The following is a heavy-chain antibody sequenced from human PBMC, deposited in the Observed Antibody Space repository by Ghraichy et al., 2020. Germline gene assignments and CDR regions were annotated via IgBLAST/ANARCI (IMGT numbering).Heavy chain of an antibody. CDR3: ASEILTGFPPHGMDV. CDR2: ITSSSSHE. Sequence: GGSLRLSCAASGFTFGSYGMNWVRQAPGKGLEWVSSITSSSSHEYYADSVQGRFTISRDNGDNSVHLQMNSLRDEDTAVYYGASEILTGFPPHGMDVWGQRTTVTVSS. V-gene: IGHV3-21*06. D-gene: IGHD3-9*01. CDR1: GFTFGSYG. J-gene: IGHJ6*02.